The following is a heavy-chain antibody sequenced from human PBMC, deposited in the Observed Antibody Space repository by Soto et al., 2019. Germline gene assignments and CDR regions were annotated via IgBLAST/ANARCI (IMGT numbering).Heavy chain of an antibody. J-gene: IGHJ4*02. CDR2: IYYSGST. D-gene: IGHD3-10*01. CDR3: ARGDALVRGVSEFDY. CDR1: GGSISSSSYY. V-gene: IGHV4-39*02. Sequence: QLQLQESGPGLVKPSETLSLACTVSGGSISSSSYYWGWIRQPPGKGVEWIGRIYYSGSTYYNPSLKSRITTSVDTTKNHFSLKLGSVTAADTAVYYCARGDALVRGVSEFDYWGQGSLVTVSS.